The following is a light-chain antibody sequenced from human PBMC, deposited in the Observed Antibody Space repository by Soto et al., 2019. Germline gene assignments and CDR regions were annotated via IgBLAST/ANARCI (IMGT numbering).Light chain of an antibody. CDR1: CSNVGGNP. CDR3: ASWDDSLNGPV. V-gene: IGLV1-44*01. Sequence: QSVLTQPPSASGTPGQRVTISCSASCSNVGGNPVNWYQHVPTTASKLLIYTNTQRPSGVPDRFSGSKSGTLSSLAISGLQSEDEAHYYCASWDDSLNGPVFGTGTKVTAL. J-gene: IGLJ1*01. CDR2: TNT.